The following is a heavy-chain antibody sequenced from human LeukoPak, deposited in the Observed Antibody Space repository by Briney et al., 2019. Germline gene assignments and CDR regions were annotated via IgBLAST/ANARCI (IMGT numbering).Heavy chain of an antibody. J-gene: IGHJ4*02. CDR1: GFTFSSYA. D-gene: IGHD3-3*01. CDR3: ARGRPYYDSWSGYPPY. CDR2: IRDSGSST. Sequence: PGGALRLSCAASGFTFSSYAMSWVRQAPGKGLEWVSAIRDSGSSTHYADSVKGRFTTSRDNSKNTLFLQMNSLRAEDTAVYYCARGRPYYDSWSGYPPYWGQGTLVTVSS. V-gene: IGHV3-23*01.